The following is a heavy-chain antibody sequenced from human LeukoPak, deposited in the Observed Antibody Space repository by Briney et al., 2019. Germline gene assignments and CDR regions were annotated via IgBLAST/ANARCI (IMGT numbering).Heavy chain of an antibody. CDR1: GFTFSSYG. Sequence: GGSLRLSCAASGFTFSSYGMHWVRQAPGKGLEWVAVISYDGSNKYYADSVKGRFTISRDNSKNTLYLQMNSLRAEDTAVYYCAKDRRFLGKQDYWGQGTLVTVSS. CDR2: ISYDGSNK. V-gene: IGHV3-30*18. CDR3: AKDRRFLGKQDY. J-gene: IGHJ4*02. D-gene: IGHD3-3*01.